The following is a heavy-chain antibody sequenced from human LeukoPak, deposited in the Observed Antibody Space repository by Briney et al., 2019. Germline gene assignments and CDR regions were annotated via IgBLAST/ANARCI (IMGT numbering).Heavy chain of an antibody. Sequence: SETLSLTCTVSGGSISSYYWSWIRQPPGKGLEWIGYIYYSGSTTYNPSLKSRVTISVDTSKNQFSLKLSSVTAADTAVYYCARVETVLWFGELDHPMNWFDPWGQGTLVTVSS. CDR3: ARVETVLWFGELDHPMNWFDP. D-gene: IGHD3-10*01. CDR2: IYYSGST. CDR1: GGSISSYY. J-gene: IGHJ5*02. V-gene: IGHV4-59*01.